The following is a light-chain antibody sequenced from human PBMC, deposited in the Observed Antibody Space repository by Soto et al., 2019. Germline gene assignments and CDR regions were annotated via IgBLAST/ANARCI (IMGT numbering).Light chain of an antibody. CDR1: TSNIGAPYD. V-gene: IGLV1-40*01. J-gene: IGLJ3*02. CDR3: QSYDSSLRVV. CDR2: ANT. Sequence: QSVLTQPPSVSGAPGQRVSISCTGSTSNIGAPYDVHWYQHLPGTAPKLLIYANTNRPSGVPDRFSGSESGTSASLAITGLQAEDEADYYCQSYDSSLRVVFGGGTKLTVL.